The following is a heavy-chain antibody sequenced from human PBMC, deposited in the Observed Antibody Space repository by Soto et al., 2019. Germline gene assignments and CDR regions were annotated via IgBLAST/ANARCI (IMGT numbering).Heavy chain of an antibody. V-gene: IGHV4-59*01. CDR1: GGSIGSYY. CDR2: IYYSGST. Sequence: PSETPSLTCTVSGGSIGSYYWGWIRQPPGKGLEWIGYIYYSGSTNYNPSLKSRVTISVDTSKNQFSLKLSSVTAADTAVYYCASWTTVTRERFDAFAIWAQGTTVTVS. D-gene: IGHD4-17*01. CDR3: ASWTTVTRERFDAFAI. J-gene: IGHJ3*02.